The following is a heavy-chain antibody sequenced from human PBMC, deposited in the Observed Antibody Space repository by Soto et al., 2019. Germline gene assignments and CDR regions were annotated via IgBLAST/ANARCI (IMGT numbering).Heavy chain of an antibody. Sequence: GGSLRLSCAASGFTFSSYSMNWVRQAPGKGLEWVSSISSSSSYIYYADSVKGRFTISRDNAKNSLYLQMNSLRAEDTAVYYRARESVTTHYYYGMDVWGQGTTVTVSS. D-gene: IGHD4-4*01. V-gene: IGHV3-21*01. CDR1: GFTFSSYS. CDR2: ISSSSSYI. CDR3: ARESVTTHYYYGMDV. J-gene: IGHJ6*02.